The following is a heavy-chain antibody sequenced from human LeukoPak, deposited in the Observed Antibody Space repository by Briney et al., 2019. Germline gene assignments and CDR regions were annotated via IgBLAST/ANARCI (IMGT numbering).Heavy chain of an antibody. CDR3: AKGGYYYDAGGKDDAFDI. CDR2: ISGGGGGT. V-gene: IGHV3-23*01. J-gene: IGHJ3*02. D-gene: IGHD3-22*01. Sequence: GGSLRLSCAVSGFTFSRYAMSWVPQAPGKGLEWVSRISGGGGGTYYGDSVKGRFTISRDNSKNTVYVQMNSLRAEDTAVYYCAKGGYYYDAGGKDDAFDIWGQGITVTVSS. CDR1: GFTFSRYA.